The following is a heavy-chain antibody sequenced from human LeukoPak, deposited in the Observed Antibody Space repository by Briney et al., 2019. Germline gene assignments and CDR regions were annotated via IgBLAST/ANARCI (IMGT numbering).Heavy chain of an antibody. CDR2: ISYDGSNK. D-gene: IGHD6-13*01. CDR3: AKDEIYSSSWPEYFQH. CDR1: GFTFSSYG. V-gene: IGHV3-30*18. Sequence: GGSLRLSCAASGFTFSSYGMHWVRQAPGKGLEWVAVISYDGSNKYYADSVKGRFTISRDNSKNTLYLQMNSLRAEDTAVYYCAKDEIYSSSWPEYFQHWGQGTLVTVSS. J-gene: IGHJ1*01.